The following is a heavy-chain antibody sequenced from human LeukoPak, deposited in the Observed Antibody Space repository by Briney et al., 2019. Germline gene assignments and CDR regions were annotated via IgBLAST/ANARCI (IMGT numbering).Heavy chain of an antibody. J-gene: IGHJ5*02. CDR2: INPNNGGT. Sequence: GASVQVSCKASGYRHIGYYIHWVRQAPGQGLEWMGWINPNNGGTNYAQKFQGRVTMARDTSITTTYMELSSLRSDDTAVYYCARDSGDYYGSGSRFDPWGQGTLVTVSS. V-gene: IGHV1-2*02. D-gene: IGHD3-10*01. CDR1: GYRHIGYY. CDR3: ARDSGDYYGSGSRFDP.